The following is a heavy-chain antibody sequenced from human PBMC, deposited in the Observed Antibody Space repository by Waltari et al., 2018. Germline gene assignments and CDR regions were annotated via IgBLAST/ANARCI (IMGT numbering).Heavy chain of an antibody. J-gene: IGHJ4*02. Sequence: QLQLQESGPGLVKPSETLSLTCTVSGDSMNSNSWWSWVRQSPEKGLEWIGQVLRNGRSNYNPSLEGRVIISLDTSNNRFSLELTSATAVDTAVYYCARDRGTGLYLDSWGPGTLVTVSS. V-gene: IGHV4-4*02. CDR3: ARDRGTGLYLDS. CDR2: VLRNGRS. D-gene: IGHD1-1*01. CDR1: GDSMNSNSW.